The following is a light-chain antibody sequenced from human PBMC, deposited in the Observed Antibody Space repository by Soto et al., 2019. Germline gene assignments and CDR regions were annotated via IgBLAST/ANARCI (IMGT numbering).Light chain of an antibody. CDR1: ESVLYSSNNKNY. Sequence: DIVMTQSPDSLAVSLGERATINCKSSESVLYSSNNKNYLAWYQQRLGQPPKLLIHWASSRQSGVPDRFSGSGSGTDFTLTISSLQAEDVAVYYCQQYYSTPPTFGGGTKVEIK. V-gene: IGKV4-1*01. J-gene: IGKJ4*01. CDR2: WAS. CDR3: QQYYSTPPT.